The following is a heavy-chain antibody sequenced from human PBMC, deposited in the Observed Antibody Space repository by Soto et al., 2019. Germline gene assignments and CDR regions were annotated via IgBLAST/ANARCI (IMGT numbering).Heavy chain of an antibody. CDR2: IIPIFGTA. J-gene: IGHJ6*02. D-gene: IGHD2-8*01. CDR3: ARGHSTDCSNGVCPFFYNHEMDV. V-gene: IGHV1-69*05. Sequence: SVKVSCKASGGTFSSYAISWVRQAPGQGLEWMGGIIPIFGTANYAQKFQGWVTMTRDRSISTVYMELTRLRSDDTAVYFCARGHSTDCSNGVCPFFYNHEMDVWGQGTTVTVSS. CDR1: GGTFSSYA.